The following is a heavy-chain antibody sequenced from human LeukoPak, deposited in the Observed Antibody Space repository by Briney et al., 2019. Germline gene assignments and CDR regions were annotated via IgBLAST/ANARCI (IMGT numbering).Heavy chain of an antibody. V-gene: IGHV4-39*01. D-gene: IGHD1-14*01. CDR3: ARTSGRKPNFDY. CDR2: IYYSGST. J-gene: IGHJ4*02. Sequence: SETLSLTCTVSGGSISSSSYYWGWIRQPPGTGLEWIGSIYYSGSTYYNPSLKSRVTISVDTSKNQFSLKLSSVTAADTAVYYCARTSGRKPNFDYWGQGTLVTVSS. CDR1: GGSISSSSYY.